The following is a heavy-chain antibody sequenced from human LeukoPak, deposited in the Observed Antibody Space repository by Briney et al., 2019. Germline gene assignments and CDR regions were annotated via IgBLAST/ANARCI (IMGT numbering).Heavy chain of an antibody. CDR1: GASISSGPYY. D-gene: IGHD3-22*01. CDR2: IYYSGST. CDR3: ARGRRDSSGYYYFDY. Sequence: PSETLSLTCTVSGASISSGPYYWSWIRQHPGKGLEWIGFIYYSGSTYYSPSLKSRVTISEDTSKNQFSLKLSSVTAADTAVYYCARGRRDSSGYYYFDYWGQGTLVTVSS. J-gene: IGHJ4*02. V-gene: IGHV4-31*03.